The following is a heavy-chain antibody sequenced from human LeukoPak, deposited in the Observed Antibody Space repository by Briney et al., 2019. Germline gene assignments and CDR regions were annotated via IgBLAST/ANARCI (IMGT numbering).Heavy chain of an antibody. J-gene: IGHJ4*02. V-gene: IGHV4-34*01. Sequence: SETLSLTCAVYGGSFSGYYWSWIRQPPGKGLEWIGEINHSGSTNYNPSLKSRVTISVDTSKNQFSLKLSSVTAADTAVYYCARALRTLFDYWGQGTLVTVAS. CDR1: GGSFSGYY. CDR2: INHSGST. D-gene: IGHD3-16*01. CDR3: ARALRTLFDY.